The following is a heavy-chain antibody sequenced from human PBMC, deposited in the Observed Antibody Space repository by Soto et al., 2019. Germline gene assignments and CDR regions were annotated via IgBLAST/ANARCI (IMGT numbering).Heavy chain of an antibody. CDR2: ISGSGGST. D-gene: IGHD3-16*01. CDR3: AKLAGDEHWDSDGMDV. Sequence: GGSLRLSCAASGFTFSSYAMSWVRQAPGKGLEWVSAISGSGGSTYYADSVKGRFTISRDNSKNTLYLQMNSLRAEDTAVYYCAKLAGDEHWDSDGMDVWGQGTTVTVSS. V-gene: IGHV3-23*01. CDR1: GFTFSSYA. J-gene: IGHJ6*02.